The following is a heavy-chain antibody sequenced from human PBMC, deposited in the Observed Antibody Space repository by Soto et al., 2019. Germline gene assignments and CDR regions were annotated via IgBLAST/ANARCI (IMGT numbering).Heavy chain of an antibody. Sequence: VGSLRLSCAVSGFTFRTYAMNWVRQAPGKGLEWISAISGSGSFTHYADSVRGRFTISRDNSQNQLYLQMNNLRGDDTAMYYCAKIPTGSGCSKFDYWGQGIQVTVSS. V-gene: IGHV3-23*01. CDR3: AKIPTGSGCSKFDY. J-gene: IGHJ4*02. D-gene: IGHD3-10*01. CDR2: ISGSGSFT. CDR1: GFTFRTYA.